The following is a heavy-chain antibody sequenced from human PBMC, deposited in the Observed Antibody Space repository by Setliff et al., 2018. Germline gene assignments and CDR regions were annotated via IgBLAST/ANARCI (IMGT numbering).Heavy chain of an antibody. CDR2: INHSGST. D-gene: IGHD5-12*01. Sequence: LSLTCTVYGGSFSGYYWSWIRQPPGKGLEWIGEINHSGSTDYNPSLKSRVTISVDTSKNQFSLKLSSVTAADTAVYYCTRGPDGYTYQGAFDIWGQGTMVTVSS. J-gene: IGHJ3*02. V-gene: IGHV4-34*01. CDR1: GGSFSGYY. CDR3: TRGPDGYTYQGAFDI.